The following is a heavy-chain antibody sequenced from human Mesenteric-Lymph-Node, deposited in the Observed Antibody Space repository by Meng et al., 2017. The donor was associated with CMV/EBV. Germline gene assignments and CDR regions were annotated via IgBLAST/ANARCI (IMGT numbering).Heavy chain of an antibody. CDR1: GFSLSTYG. D-gene: IGHD1-14*01. Sequence: GGSLRLSCAASGFSLSTYGMHWVRQAPGKGLEWVALIWCDGSNKYYADSLKGRFTISRDNSKNSLYLQMNSLRAEDTAVYYCARAGGGLAWGYWGQGTLVTVSS. J-gene: IGHJ4*02. CDR3: ARAGGGLAWGY. CDR2: IWCDGSNK. V-gene: IGHV3-33*01.